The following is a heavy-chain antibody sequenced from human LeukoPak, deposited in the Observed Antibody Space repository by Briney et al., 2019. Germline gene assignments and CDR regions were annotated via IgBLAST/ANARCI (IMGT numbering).Heavy chain of an antibody. CDR3: ARGMIAAGYYYYYYMDV. Sequence: SETLSLTRTVSGGSLSSRYWSWIRQPPGKGPEWIGYIYTSGSTNYNPSLKSRVTISVDTSKNQFSLKLTSVTAADTAVYYCARGMIAAGYYYYYYMDVWGKGTTVTVSS. CDR2: IYTSGST. CDR1: GGSLSSRY. V-gene: IGHV4-4*09. J-gene: IGHJ6*03. D-gene: IGHD6-25*01.